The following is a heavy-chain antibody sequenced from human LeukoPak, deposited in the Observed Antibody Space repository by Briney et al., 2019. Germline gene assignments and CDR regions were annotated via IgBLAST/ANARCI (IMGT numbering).Heavy chain of an antibody. Sequence: GGSLRLSCAASGFTFRSYWVSWVRQAPGKGLEWVANIKQDGSEKYYVDSVKGRFTISRDNAKNSLYLQMNSLRAEDTAVYYCAREKRAVADYWGQGTLVTVSS. CDR1: GFTFRSYW. J-gene: IGHJ4*02. V-gene: IGHV3-7*01. D-gene: IGHD6-19*01. CDR2: IKQDGSEK. CDR3: AREKRAVADY.